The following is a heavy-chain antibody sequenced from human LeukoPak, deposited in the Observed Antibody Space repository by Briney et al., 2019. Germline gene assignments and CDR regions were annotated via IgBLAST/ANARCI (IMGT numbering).Heavy chain of an antibody. V-gene: IGHV3-23*01. Sequence: GGSLRLSCAASGFTFNNYAMSWVRQAPGKGVEWFSTISGSGGSTYYADSVKGRFTISRDNSKNTLYLQMNSLRAEDTAVYYCARCGGSAWCADLDYWGQGTLVTVSS. D-gene: IGHD6-19*01. J-gene: IGHJ4*02. CDR2: ISGSGGST. CDR1: GFTFNNYA. CDR3: ARCGGSAWCADLDY.